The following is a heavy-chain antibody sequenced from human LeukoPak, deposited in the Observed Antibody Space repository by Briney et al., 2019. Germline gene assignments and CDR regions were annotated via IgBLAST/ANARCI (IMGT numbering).Heavy chain of an antibody. CDR1: GFTFSDYT. Sequence: PGGSLRLPCAVSGFTFSDYTMNWVRQAPGKGLEWVSYISKSSSTMYYADSVKGRFTISRDNAKNSLYLQMNSLRDEDTAVYYCATGDYSFDYWGQGTLVTVSS. J-gene: IGHJ4*02. CDR3: ATGDYSFDY. CDR2: ISKSSSTM. V-gene: IGHV3-48*02.